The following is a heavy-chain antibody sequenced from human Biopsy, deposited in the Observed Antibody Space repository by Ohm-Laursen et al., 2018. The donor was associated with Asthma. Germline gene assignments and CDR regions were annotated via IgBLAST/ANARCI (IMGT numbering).Heavy chain of an antibody. CDR3: ARTYYDFLTGQVNDAFDL. V-gene: IGHV1-3*01. CDR2: INAGDGNT. Sequence: ASVKVSCKASGYTFIHFAIHWVRQAPGQRLEWMGWINAGDGNTKYSQKFQGRVTITRDTSASTAYMDLRSLRSEDTAMYYCARTYYDFLTGQVNDAFDLWGQGTMVTVAS. J-gene: IGHJ3*01. D-gene: IGHD3-9*01. CDR1: GYTFIHFA.